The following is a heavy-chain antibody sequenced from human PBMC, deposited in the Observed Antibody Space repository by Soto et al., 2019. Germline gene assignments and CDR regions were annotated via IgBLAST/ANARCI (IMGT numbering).Heavy chain of an antibody. J-gene: IGHJ5*02. CDR3: ATSNWFDP. CDR1: GGSIGSSSDY. CDR2: IYYSGST. V-gene: IGHV4-39*01. Sequence: PSETLSLTCTVSGGSIGSSSDYWGWIRQPPGKGLEWIGIIYYSGSTYYNPSLKSRVTISVDTSKNQFSLKLSSVSATDTAVYYCATSNWFDPWGQGTLVTVS.